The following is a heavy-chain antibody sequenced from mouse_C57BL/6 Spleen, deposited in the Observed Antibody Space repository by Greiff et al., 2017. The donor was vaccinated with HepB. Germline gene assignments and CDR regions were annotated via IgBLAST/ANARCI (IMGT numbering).Heavy chain of an antibody. CDR2: IDPSDSET. J-gene: IGHJ1*03. D-gene: IGHD1-1*01. CDR1: GYTFTSYW. Sequence: LQPGAELVRPGSSVKLSCKASGYTFTSYWMHWVKQRPIQGLEWIGNIDPSDSETHYNQKFKDKATLTVDKSSSTAYMQLSSLTSEDSAVYYCARSGGTTVVAHWYFDVWGTGTTVTVSS. CDR3: ARSGGTTVVAHWYFDV. V-gene: IGHV1-52*01.